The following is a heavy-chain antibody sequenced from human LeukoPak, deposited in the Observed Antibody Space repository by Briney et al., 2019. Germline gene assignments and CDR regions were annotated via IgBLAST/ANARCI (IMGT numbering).Heavy chain of an antibody. V-gene: IGHV4-31*11. CDR2: IYYSGST. D-gene: IGHD3-10*01. CDR3: ARGSRFGSGSYLDY. Sequence: SQTLSLTCAVSGGSISSGGYSWSWIRQPPGKGLEWIGYIYYSGSTYYNPSLKSRVTISVDTSKNQFSLKLSSVTAADTAVYYCARGSRFGSGSYLDYWGQGTLVTVSS. J-gene: IGHJ4*02. CDR1: GGSISSGGYS.